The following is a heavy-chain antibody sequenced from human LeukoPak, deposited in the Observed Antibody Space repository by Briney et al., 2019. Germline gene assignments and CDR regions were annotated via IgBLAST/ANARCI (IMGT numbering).Heavy chain of an antibody. CDR2: IKSKAKGYAT. D-gene: IGHD3-9*01. J-gene: IGHJ4*02. CDR3: TSGLTGFYLDY. V-gene: IGHV3-73*01. CDR1: GFTFSSYW. Sequence: GGSLRLSCAASGFTFSSYWMSWVRQASGKGLEWVGLIKSKAKGYATVYAASLKGRFTISRDDSTNTAYLQMNSLKTEDTAIYYCTSGLTGFYLDYWGQGTLVTVSS.